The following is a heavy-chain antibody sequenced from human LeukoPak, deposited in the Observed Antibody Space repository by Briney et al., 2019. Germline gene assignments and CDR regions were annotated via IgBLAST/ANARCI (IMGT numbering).Heavy chain of an antibody. J-gene: IGHJ4*02. CDR3: ARTEASSIAARPGY. CDR1: GGTFSSYA. D-gene: IGHD6-6*01. Sequence: SVKVSCKASGGTFSSYAISWVRQAPGQGLEWMGRIIPILGIANYAQKFQGRVTITADKSTSTAYMELSSLRSEDTAVYYCARTEASSIAARPGYWGQGTLVTVSS. V-gene: IGHV1-69*04. CDR2: IIPILGIA.